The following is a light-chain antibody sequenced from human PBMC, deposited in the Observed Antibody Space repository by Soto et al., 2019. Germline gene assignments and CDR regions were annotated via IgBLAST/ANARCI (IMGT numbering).Light chain of an antibody. J-gene: IGKJ1*01. CDR1: QSISSY. CDR3: QQSYSTSWT. V-gene: IGKV1-39*01. CDR2: AAS. Sequence: DIQMTQSPSSLSASVGDRVTITCRASQSISSYLNWYQQKPGKAPKLLIYAASSLQSGVLSRFSGSGSGTDFTLTISSLQPEDFATYYCQQSYSTSWTFGQGTKV.